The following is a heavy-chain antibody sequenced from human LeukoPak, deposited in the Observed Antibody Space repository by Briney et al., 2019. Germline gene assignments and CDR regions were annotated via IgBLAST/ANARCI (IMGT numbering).Heavy chain of an antibody. D-gene: IGHD6-19*01. V-gene: IGHV4-31*03. CDR2: IYYSGST. CDR1: GGSISSGGYY. Sequence: PSETLSLTCTVSGGSISSGGYYWSWIRQHPGKGLEWIGYIYYSGSTYCNPSLKSRVTISVDTSKNQFSLKLSSVTAADTAVYYCARDRYSSGWLIDYWGQGTLVTVSS. J-gene: IGHJ4*02. CDR3: ARDRYSSGWLIDY.